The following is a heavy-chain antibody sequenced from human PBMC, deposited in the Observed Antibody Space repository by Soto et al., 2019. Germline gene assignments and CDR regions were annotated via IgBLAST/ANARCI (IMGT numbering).Heavy chain of an antibody. CDR2: ISGSGGST. D-gene: IGHD3-16*01. V-gene: IGHV3-23*01. CDR1: GFTFSSYA. J-gene: IGHJ5*02. CDR3: AKGLDYRGYNWFDP. Sequence: GGSLRLCCAASGFTFSSYAMSWVRQAPGKGLEWVSAISGSGGSTYYADSVKGRFTISRDNSKNTLYLQMNSLRAEDTAVYYCAKGLDYRGYNWFDPWGQGTLVTVSS.